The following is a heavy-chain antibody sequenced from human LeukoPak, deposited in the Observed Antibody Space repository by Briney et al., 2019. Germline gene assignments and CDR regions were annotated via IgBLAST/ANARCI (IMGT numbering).Heavy chain of an antibody. J-gene: IGHJ4*02. CDR3: ARGRSTEY. CDR2: IKHDGSEK. V-gene: IGHV3-7*01. Sequence: GGSLRLSCVASGFTFSLHWMTWVRQAPGKGLEWVANIKHDGSEKYYVDSVKGRFTISRDNAKKSLYLQRNSLRGEDTAVYYCARGRSTEYWGQGTLVTVSS. CDR1: GFTFSLHW.